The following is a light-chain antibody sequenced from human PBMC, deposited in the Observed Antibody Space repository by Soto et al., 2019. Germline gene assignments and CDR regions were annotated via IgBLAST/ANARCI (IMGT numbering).Light chain of an antibody. CDR1: SSNVDGYNY. J-gene: IGLJ1*01. Sequence: QSALTQPASVSGSPGQSITISCTGTSSNVDGYNYVSWYQQHLDKAPKLMIYEVNNRPSGVSNRFSGSKSGNTASLTISGLQAEDEADYYCSSYTSSYTYVFGTGTKLTVL. CDR3: SSYTSSYTYV. V-gene: IGLV2-14*01. CDR2: EVN.